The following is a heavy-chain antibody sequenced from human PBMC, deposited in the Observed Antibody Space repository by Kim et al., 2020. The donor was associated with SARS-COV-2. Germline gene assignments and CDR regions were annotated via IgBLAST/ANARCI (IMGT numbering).Heavy chain of an antibody. CDR1: GGTFSSYA. J-gene: IGHJ6*02. CDR3: ARCYSVGWELSNNAYYYGMDV. Sequence: SVKVSCKASGGTFSSYAISWVRQAPGQGLEWMGGIIPIFGTANYAQKFQGRVTITADESTSTAYMELSSLRSEDTAVYYCARCYSVGWELSNNAYYYGMDVWGQGTTVTVSS. D-gene: IGHD1-26*01. V-gene: IGHV1-69*13. CDR2: IIPIFGTA.